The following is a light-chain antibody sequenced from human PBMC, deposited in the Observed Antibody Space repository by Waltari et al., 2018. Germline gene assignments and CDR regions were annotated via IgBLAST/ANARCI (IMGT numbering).Light chain of an antibody. CDR2: KVS. V-gene: IGKV2-30*02. Sequence: DVVMTQSPLSLPVTLGALASIFCRLRQSLVHSDGNTYLNWFHQRPVQSPRRLIYKVSNRDSGVPYIFNYNGSGPDFTLNISRFHSQDLILYYFLPTTHFPPLTF. CDR1: QSLVHSDGNTY. CDR3: LPTTHFPPLT. J-gene: IGKJ4*01.